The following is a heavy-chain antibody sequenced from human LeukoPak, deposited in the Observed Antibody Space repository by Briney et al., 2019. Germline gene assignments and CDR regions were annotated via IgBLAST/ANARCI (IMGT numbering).Heavy chain of an antibody. Sequence: SETLSLTCAVSGGSISSGGYPWSWIRQPPGKGLEWIGYIYHSGSTYYNPSLKSRVTISVDRSKNQFSLKLSSVTAADTAVYYCASSNYDYVWGSYRGDYWGQGTLVTVSS. CDR2: IYHSGST. J-gene: IGHJ4*02. CDR1: GGSISSGGYP. D-gene: IGHD3-16*02. V-gene: IGHV4-30-2*01. CDR3: ASSNYDYVWGSYRGDY.